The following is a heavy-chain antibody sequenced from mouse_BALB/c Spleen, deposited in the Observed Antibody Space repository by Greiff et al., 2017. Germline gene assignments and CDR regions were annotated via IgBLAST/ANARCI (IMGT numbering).Heavy chain of an antibody. Sequence: EVHLVESGPGLVKPSQSLSLTCTVTGYSITSDYAWNWIRQFPGNKLEWMGYISYSGSTSYNPSLKSRISITRDTSKNQFFLQLNSVTTEDTATYYCARSGDGSAAMDYWGQGTSVTVSS. V-gene: IGHV3-2*02. J-gene: IGHJ4*01. CDR2: ISYSGST. CDR3: ARSGDGSAAMDY. CDR1: GYSITSDYA. D-gene: IGHD1-1*01.